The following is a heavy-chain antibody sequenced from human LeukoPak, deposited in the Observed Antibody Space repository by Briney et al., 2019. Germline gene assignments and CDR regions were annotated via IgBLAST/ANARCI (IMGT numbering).Heavy chain of an antibody. Sequence: PGGSLRLSYVASGFTFKEYWMSWVRQAPGKGLEWVAYIKHDGSDKSYVDSVKGRFTISRDNAKSSLYLQMNSLRAEDTAVYYCHQPITLPDWGKGILVTVSS. CDR3: HQPITLPD. V-gene: IGHV3-7*01. D-gene: IGHD2-2*01. J-gene: IGHJ4*02. CDR1: GFTFKEYW. CDR2: IKHDGSDK.